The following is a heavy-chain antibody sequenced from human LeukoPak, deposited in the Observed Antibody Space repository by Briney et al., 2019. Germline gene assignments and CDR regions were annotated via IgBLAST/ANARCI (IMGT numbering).Heavy chain of an antibody. CDR1: GYSITTGHY. V-gene: IGHV4-38-2*02. CDR3: AREREFTPWAMIVVEKGAFDI. Sequence: PSETLSLTCTVSGYSITTGHYWGWIRQPPGRGLEWIGSIYHGETTYYNPSLKTRLTISLDTSKNQFSLKLSSVTAADTAVYYCAREREFTPWAMIVVEKGAFDIWGQGTMVTVSS. D-gene: IGHD3-22*01. J-gene: IGHJ3*02. CDR2: IYHGETT.